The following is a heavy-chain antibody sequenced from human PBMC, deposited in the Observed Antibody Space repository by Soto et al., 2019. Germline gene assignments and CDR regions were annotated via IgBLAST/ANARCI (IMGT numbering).Heavy chain of an antibody. CDR1: GFTFSDYY. J-gene: IGHJ4*02. Sequence: QVQLVESGGGLVKPGGSLRLSCAASGFTFSDYYMSWIRQALGKGLQWISYISTSSSYTNYAASVQGRFTISRDNAKSSLYLQMHSLRAEDTAVYFCARAGDFWSASFDYWGQGALVTVTS. D-gene: IGHD3-3*01. V-gene: IGHV3-11*06. CDR2: ISTSSSYT. CDR3: ARAGDFWSASFDY.